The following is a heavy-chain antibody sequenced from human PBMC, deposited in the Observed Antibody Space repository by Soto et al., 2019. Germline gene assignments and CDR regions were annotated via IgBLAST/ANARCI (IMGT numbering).Heavy chain of an antibody. CDR1: GYTFTSYG. CDR2: ISAYNGNT. J-gene: IGHJ6*02. CDR3: ASYCSSTSCHPNHCMDV. V-gene: IGHV1-18*01. D-gene: IGHD2-2*01. Sequence: QVQLVQSGAEVKKPGASVKVSCKASGYTFTSYGISWVLQAPGQGLEWMGWISAYNGNTNYAQKIQGRVTMTTDTSTSTAYMELRSLRSDDTAVYYCASYCSSTSCHPNHCMDVWGQGTTVTV.